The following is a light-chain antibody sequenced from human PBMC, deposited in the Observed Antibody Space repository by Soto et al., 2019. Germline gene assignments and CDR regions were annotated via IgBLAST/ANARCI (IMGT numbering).Light chain of an antibody. J-gene: IGKJ1*01. CDR1: QSVSRN. V-gene: IGKV3-15*01. CDR3: QQYNKWPLT. Sequence: EIMMTQSPGTLSASPGERATLSCRASQSVSRNLAWYQQKPGQAPRLLIYAVSTRATGIPARFSGSGSGTEFTLTISSLQSEDFAVYYCQQYNKWPLTFGQVTKVEIK. CDR2: AVS.